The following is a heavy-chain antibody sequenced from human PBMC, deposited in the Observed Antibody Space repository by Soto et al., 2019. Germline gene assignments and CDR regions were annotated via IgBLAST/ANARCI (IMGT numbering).Heavy chain of an antibody. J-gene: IGHJ5*02. D-gene: IGHD3-22*01. V-gene: IGHV3-30*18. Sequence: WGSLRLSCAASGFPFIRYEIHFFRHFPFRWLEWVALISHDGSNKYYVDSVKGRFIISRDNSKNTVYLQMNSLRTEDTALYYCAKDADFDTRNLHHWGQGTLVTVSS. CDR3: AKDADFDTRNLHH. CDR2: ISHDGSNK. CDR1: GFPFIRYE.